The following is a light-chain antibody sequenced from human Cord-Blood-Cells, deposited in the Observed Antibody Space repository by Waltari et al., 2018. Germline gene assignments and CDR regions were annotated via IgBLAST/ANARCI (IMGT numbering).Light chain of an antibody. CDR3: YSTDSSGNV. CDR2: EDS. V-gene: IGLV3-10*01. J-gene: IGLJ1*01. CDR1: ALPKKS. Sequence: SYELTQPPSVSVSPGQTARITCSGTALPKKSAYWYQQKSGQAPVLVIYEDSKRPSGIPERFSGSSSGTMATLTISGAQVEDEADYYCYSTDSSGNVFGTGTKVTVL.